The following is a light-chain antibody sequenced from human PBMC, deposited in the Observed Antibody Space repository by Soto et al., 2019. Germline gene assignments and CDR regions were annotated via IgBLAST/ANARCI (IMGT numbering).Light chain of an antibody. CDR1: QSVSNY. CDR2: DAS. Sequence: IVLTHSPATLSFSPGEIAALSCGASQSVSNYLAWYQQKPGQAPRLLIYDASTRATGIPARFSGGGSGTEFTLTINSLQSEDFAVYYCQQYNNWPRTFGQGTKVDIK. V-gene: IGKV3-15*01. CDR3: QQYNNWPRT. J-gene: IGKJ1*01.